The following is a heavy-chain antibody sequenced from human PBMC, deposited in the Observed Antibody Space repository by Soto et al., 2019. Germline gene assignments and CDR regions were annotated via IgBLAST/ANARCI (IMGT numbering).Heavy chain of an antibody. CDR1: GFTFSSYG. D-gene: IGHD5-18*01. Sequence: GSLRLSCAASGFTFSSYGMHWVRQAPGKGLEWVAVLWYDGSNRYYADSVKGRFTVSRDNSKNTLYLQMNGLRAEDTAVYYCARGFTREYRYFDLWGPGTLVTVYS. CDR3: ARGFTREYRYFDL. V-gene: IGHV3-33*01. CDR2: LWYDGSNR. J-gene: IGHJ4*02.